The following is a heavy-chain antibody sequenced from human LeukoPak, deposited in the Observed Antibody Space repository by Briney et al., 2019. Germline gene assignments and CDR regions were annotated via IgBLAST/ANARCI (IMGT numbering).Heavy chain of an antibody. V-gene: IGHV3-30*04. CDR2: ISYDGSNK. CDR1: GFTFSSYA. J-gene: IGHJ4*02. CDR3: ARDSITVIVVVIISIDY. Sequence: PGRSLRLSCAASGFTFSSYAMHWVRHAPGKGLEWVAVISYDGSNKYYADSVKGRFTISRDNSKNTLYLQMNSLRAEDTAVYYCARDSITVIVVVIISIDYWGQGTLVTVSS. D-gene: IGHD3-22*01.